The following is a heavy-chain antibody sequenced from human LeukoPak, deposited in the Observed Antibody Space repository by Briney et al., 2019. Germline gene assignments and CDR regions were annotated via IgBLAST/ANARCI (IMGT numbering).Heavy chain of an antibody. CDR3: ARRFSGDYGFPIHNCFDP. CDR2: IYYSGST. CDR1: GGSIRSSTYY. D-gene: IGHD4/OR15-4a*01. V-gene: IGHV4-39*01. J-gene: IGHJ5*02. Sequence: SETLSLTCTVSGGSIRSSTYYWAWIRQPPGKGLEWIGNIYYSGSTYYNPSLKSRVTISVDTSKNQFSLKLSSMTAADTAVYYCARRFSGDYGFPIHNCFDPWGQGTLVTVSS.